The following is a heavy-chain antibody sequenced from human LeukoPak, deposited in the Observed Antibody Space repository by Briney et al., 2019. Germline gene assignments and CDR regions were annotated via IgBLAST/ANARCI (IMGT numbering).Heavy chain of an antibody. D-gene: IGHD3-16*02. V-gene: IGHV3-23*01. CDR2: ISGSGYST. CDR3: AEHTGLIDPFDI. Sequence: PGGSLRLSCAASGFTFSNYAMSWVRQAPGKGLEWVSSISGSGYSTYYADSVKGRFTISRDNSKNTLYLQMESLRAEDTAVYYCAEHTGLIDPFDIWGQGTMVTVSS. J-gene: IGHJ3*02. CDR1: GFTFSNYA.